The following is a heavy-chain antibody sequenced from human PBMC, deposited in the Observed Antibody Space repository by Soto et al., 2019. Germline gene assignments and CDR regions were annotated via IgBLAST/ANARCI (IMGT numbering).Heavy chain of an antibody. V-gene: IGHV4-61*08. Sequence: SETLSLTCTVSGGSISSGGYYWSWIRQHPGKGLEWIGYIHYSWSTYSKSSLKSRVTISVDTSKNQFSLRLSSVTAADTAVYYCARGDGFWSGYSYLNYWGQGTPVTVSS. D-gene: IGHD3-3*01. CDR3: ARGDGFWSGYSYLNY. CDR1: GGSISSGGYY. CDR2: IHYSWST. J-gene: IGHJ4*02.